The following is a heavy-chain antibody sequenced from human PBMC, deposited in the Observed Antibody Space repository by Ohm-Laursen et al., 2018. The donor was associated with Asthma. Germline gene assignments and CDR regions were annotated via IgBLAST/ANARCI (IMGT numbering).Heavy chain of an antibody. Sequence: TLSLTCTVPGDSISSGNNYWSWIRQHPGGGLEWIAYIYYIGSTFYNPSLESRATISRDTSRNQFSLKLTSVTAADTAVYYCAREVDTPTDTDAFDIWGQGTMVTVSS. CDR3: AREVDTPTDTDAFDI. D-gene: IGHD5-18*01. J-gene: IGHJ3*02. V-gene: IGHV4-31*03. CDR1: GDSISSGNNY. CDR2: IYYIGST.